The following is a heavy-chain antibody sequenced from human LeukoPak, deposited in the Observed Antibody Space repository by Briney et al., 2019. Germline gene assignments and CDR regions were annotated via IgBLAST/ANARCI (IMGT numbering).Heavy chain of an antibody. CDR3: ARLPTFYYDSSHYHYDY. Sequence: GGSLRLSCAASGFTFQNYAMSWVRQAPGKGLEWASSISGSGPSTDYADSVKGRFTISRDKSKNTLYLQMNSLRAEDTAVYYCARLPTFYYDSSHYHYDYWGQGSPVTVSS. J-gene: IGHJ4*02. CDR1: GFTFQNYA. D-gene: IGHD3-22*01. V-gene: IGHV3-23*01. CDR2: ISGSGPST.